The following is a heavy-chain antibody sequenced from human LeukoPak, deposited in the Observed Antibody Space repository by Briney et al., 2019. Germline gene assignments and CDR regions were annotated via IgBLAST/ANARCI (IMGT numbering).Heavy chain of an antibody. Sequence: GRSLRLSCAASGLTFSSYGMHWVRQAPGKGLEWVAVIWYDGSNKYYADSVKGRFTISRDNSKNTLYLQMNSLRAEDTAVYYCARDRRYSYAVPFDLDPTPFDPWGQGTLVTVSS. V-gene: IGHV3-33*01. CDR3: ARDRRYSYAVPFDLDPTPFDP. D-gene: IGHD5-18*01. J-gene: IGHJ5*02. CDR2: IWYDGSNK. CDR1: GLTFSSYG.